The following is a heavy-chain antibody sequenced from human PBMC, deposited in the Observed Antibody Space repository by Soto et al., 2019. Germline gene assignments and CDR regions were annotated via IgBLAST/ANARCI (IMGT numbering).Heavy chain of an antibody. CDR2: IWYDGSNK. Sequence: GGSLRLSCAASGFTFSSYGMHWVRQAPGKGLEWVAVIWYDGSNKYYADSVKGRFTISRDNSKNTLYLQMNSLRAEDTAVYYCAREYYDILTGYNYYMDVWGKGTTVTVSS. V-gene: IGHV3-33*01. J-gene: IGHJ6*03. D-gene: IGHD3-9*01. CDR3: AREYYDILTGYNYYMDV. CDR1: GFTFSSYG.